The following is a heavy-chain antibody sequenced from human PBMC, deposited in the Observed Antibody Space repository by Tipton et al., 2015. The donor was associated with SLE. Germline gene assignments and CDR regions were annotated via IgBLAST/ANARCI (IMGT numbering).Heavy chain of an antibody. CDR2: VKDDGSEG. V-gene: IGHV3-7*01. J-gene: IGHJ4*02. CDR1: GFTFSNFW. Sequence: SLRLSCAASGFTFSNFWMTWVRLAPGKGLEWVASVKDDGSEGYYVDSLKGRFTISIDNAKNSLYLQVTSLRAEDTAVYYCARDARGSYYEDWGQGTLVTVSS. D-gene: IGHD1-26*01. CDR3: ARDARGSYYED.